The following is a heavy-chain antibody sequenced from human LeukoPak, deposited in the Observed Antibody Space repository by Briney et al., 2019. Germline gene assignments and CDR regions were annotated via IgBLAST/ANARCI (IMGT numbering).Heavy chain of an antibody. CDR3: AGLITEAGTGWFDP. V-gene: IGHV1-69*02. D-gene: IGHD6-13*01. J-gene: IGHJ5*02. CDR1: GGTFSSYT. Sequence: GASVKVSCKASGGTFSSYTISWVRQAPGQGLEWMGRIIPILGIANYAQKFQGRVTITADKSTSTAYMELNSMRSEDTAVDYGAGLITEAGTGWFDPWGQGTLVTVSS. CDR2: IIPILGIA.